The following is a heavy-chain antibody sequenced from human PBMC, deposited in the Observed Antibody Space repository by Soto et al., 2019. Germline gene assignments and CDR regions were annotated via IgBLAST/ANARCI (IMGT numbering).Heavy chain of an antibody. J-gene: IGHJ6*02. Sequence: PGGSLRLSCAASGFTFSSYAMHWVRQAPGKGLEWVAVISYDGSNKYYADSVKGRFTISRDNSKNTLYLQMNSLRAEDTAVYYCARDRGTYYDFWSGYYVSRGLYYYYGMDVWGQGTTVTVSS. D-gene: IGHD3-3*01. CDR2: ISYDGSNK. V-gene: IGHV3-30-3*01. CDR1: GFTFSSYA. CDR3: ARDRGTYYDFWSGYYVSRGLYYYYGMDV.